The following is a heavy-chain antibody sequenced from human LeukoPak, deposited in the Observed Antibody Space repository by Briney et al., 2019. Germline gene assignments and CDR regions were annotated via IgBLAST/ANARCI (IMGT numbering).Heavy chain of an antibody. J-gene: IGHJ4*02. CDR3: ARPNIRYCSGGACSNDGSDY. CDR2: IHTSGST. CDR1: AGSISAFY. V-gene: IGHV4-4*07. D-gene: IGHD2-15*01. Sequence: SSETLSLTCTVAAGSISAFYWSWIRQTAGKGREWSGRIHTSGSTHYNSSLKSGVTMSVDTSKNQFSLKLSSVTAADTAVYYCARPNIRYCSGGACSNDGSDYWGQGTLVTVSS.